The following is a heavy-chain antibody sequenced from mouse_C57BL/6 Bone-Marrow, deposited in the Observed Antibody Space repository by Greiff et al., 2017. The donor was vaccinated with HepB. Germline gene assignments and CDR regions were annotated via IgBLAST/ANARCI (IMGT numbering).Heavy chain of an antibody. V-gene: IGHV14-4*01. Sequence: VQLQQSGAELVRPGASVKLSCTASGFNITDDYMHWVQQRPDQGLEWIGWIDPENGDTEYASKFQGKATIAADTSSNTAYLQLSSLTSEDTAVYYCTTGPVYYSNYEDYAMDYWGQGTSVTVSS. J-gene: IGHJ4*01. CDR2: IDPENGDT. CDR1: GFNITDDY. CDR3: TTGPVYYSNYEDYAMDY. D-gene: IGHD2-5*01.